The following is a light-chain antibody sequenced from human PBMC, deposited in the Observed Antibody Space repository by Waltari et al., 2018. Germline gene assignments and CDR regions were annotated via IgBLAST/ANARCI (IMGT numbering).Light chain of an antibody. J-gene: IGLJ3*02. CDR2: NSN. V-gene: IGLV1-44*01. Sequence: QSVLTQPPSASGTPGQRVTISCSGSSLNVESNAVNWYQHLPGTTPKLLIYNSNCRPSVVPCRFSGSTSCTSASLAISGLQSEDEAEYCCAAWDDSRSGWVFGGGTKVTVL. CDR1: SLNVESNA. CDR3: AAWDDSRSGWV.